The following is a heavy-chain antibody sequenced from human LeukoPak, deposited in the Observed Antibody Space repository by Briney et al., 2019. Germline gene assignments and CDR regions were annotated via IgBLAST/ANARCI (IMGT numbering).Heavy chain of an antibody. CDR2: IGTSSTTI. Sequence: GSLRLSYAASGFTFSSYTMNWVRQPPGKGLEWVSNIGTSSTTIYYADSVKARFTISRDNAKNSLYLQMNSLRADDTAVYYCARFAAGGSYYYYMDVWGKGTTVTVSS. CDR1: GFTFSSYT. D-gene: IGHD6-25*01. J-gene: IGHJ6*03. V-gene: IGHV3-48*01. CDR3: ARFAAGGSYYYYMDV.